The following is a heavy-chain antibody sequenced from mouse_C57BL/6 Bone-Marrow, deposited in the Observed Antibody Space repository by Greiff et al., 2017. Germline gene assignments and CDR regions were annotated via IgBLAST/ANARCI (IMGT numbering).Heavy chain of an antibody. D-gene: IGHD2-5*01. CDR2: IYPGSGST. J-gene: IGHJ1*03. V-gene: IGHV1-55*01. CDR1: GYNFTSYW. Sequence: VQLQQPGAELVKPGASVKMSCKASGYNFTSYWITWVKQRPGQGLEWIGDIYPGSGSTNYNEKFKSKATLTVDTSSSTAYMQLSSLTSEDSAVYHCARPYYSNYWYFDVWGTGTTVTVSS. CDR3: ARPYYSNYWYFDV.